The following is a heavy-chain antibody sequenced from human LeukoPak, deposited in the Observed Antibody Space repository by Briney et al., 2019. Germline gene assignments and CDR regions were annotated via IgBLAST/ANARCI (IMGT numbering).Heavy chain of an antibody. CDR1: GYTFTGYY. Sequence: ASVKVSCKASGYTFTGYYMHWVRQAPGQGLEWMGWINPNSGGTNYAQKFQGRVTMTRDTSISTAYMELSRLRSDDTAVYYCARGGSGRRREYYFDYWGQGTLVTVSS. J-gene: IGHJ4*02. D-gene: IGHD1-26*01. V-gene: IGHV1-2*02. CDR3: ARGGSGRRREYYFDY. CDR2: INPNSGGT.